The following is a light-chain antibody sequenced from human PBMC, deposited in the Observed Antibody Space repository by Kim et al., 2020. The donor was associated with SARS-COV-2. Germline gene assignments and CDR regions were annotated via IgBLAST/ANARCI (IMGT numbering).Light chain of an antibody. J-gene: IGLJ3*02. V-gene: IGLV1-47*02. Sequence: ELTQPPSASGTPGQRVAISCSGSSSNIGSNYVYWYQKPPGTAPKLLIYSNNQRPSGVPDRFSGSKSGTSASLAISGLRSEDDTDYYCAAWDDSLSGWVFGGGTQLTVL. CDR1: SSNIGSNY. CDR2: SNN. CDR3: AAWDDSLSGWV.